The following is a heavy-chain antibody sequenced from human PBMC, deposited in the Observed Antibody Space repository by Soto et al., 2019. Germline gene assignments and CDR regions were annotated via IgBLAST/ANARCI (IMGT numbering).Heavy chain of an antibody. V-gene: IGHV3-23*01. J-gene: IGHJ4*02. Sequence: EVQLLESGGGLVQPGGSLRLSCAASGFTFSSYTMNWVRQAPGKGLEWVSGINSGGRTYYADSVKGRFTISRDDSKNTLYLQIISLRADDTAVYYCAKYLRPDGVWDFDYWGQGTLVTVSS. CDR2: INSGGRT. CDR1: GFTFSSYT. D-gene: IGHD4-17*01. CDR3: AKYLRPDGVWDFDY.